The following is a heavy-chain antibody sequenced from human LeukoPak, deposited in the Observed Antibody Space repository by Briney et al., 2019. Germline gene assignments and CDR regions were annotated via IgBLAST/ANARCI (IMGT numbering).Heavy chain of an antibody. D-gene: IGHD2-21*01. CDR3: ATHIVTTYVRAPDAFDI. V-gene: IGHV4-59*11. J-gene: IGHJ3*02. CDR1: GGSISSPH. Sequence: SETLSLTCTVSGGSISSPHWSWIRQPPGRGLEWIGYVADSGTTNYNPSLDRRVSISLDTSKNQFSLRLRSVTAADTAMYYCATHIVTTYVRAPDAFDIWGQGTMVTVSS. CDR2: VADSGTT.